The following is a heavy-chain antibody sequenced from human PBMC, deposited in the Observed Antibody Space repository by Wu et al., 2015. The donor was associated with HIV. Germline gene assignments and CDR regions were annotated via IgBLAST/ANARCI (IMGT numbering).Heavy chain of an antibody. D-gene: IGHD3-10*01. CDR2: VIPLFDKA. CDR3: ARGTYGVGTPNRFDP. V-gene: IGHV1-69*05. J-gene: IGHJ5*02. Sequence: QVQLVQSGAEVRKPEASVKVSCKTSGGTFHNYAVSWVRQAPGQGLEWMGGVIPLFDKANYAQKFQGKVTFTMDKSATTAYMELNSLRFEDTAIYYCARGTYGVGTPNRFDPWGQGTLVTVSS. CDR1: GGTFHNYA.